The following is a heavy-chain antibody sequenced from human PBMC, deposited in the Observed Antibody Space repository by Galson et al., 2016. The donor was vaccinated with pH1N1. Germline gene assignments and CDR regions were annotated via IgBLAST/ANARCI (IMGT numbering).Heavy chain of an antibody. CDR1: GYTFSIYG. J-gene: IGHJ6*02. CDR2: ISTLFGTA. Sequence: SVKVSCKASGYTFSIYGVTWVRQAPGQGLEWMGRISTLFGTANYAQNFMGRVTISADASTGTAYMELTNLTSQDTAVYFCAREGANYYGSDGMDVWGQGTTVTVSS. V-gene: IGHV1-69*13. CDR3: AREGANYYGSDGMDV. D-gene: IGHD3-10*01.